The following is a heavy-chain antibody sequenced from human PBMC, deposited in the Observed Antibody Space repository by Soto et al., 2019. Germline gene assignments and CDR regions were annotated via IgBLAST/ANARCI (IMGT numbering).Heavy chain of an antibody. J-gene: IGHJ6*02. CDR3: ASNRPYYDILTGYYPPSYYYGKDV. CDR2: INHSGST. CDR1: GGSFSGYY. Sequence: SETLSLTCAVYGGSFSGYYWSWIRQPPGKGLEWIGEINHSGSTNYNPSLKSRVTISVDTSKNQFSLKLSSVTAADTAVYYCASNRPYYDILTGYYPPSYYYGKDVWGQGTTVTVSS. D-gene: IGHD3-9*01. V-gene: IGHV4-34*01.